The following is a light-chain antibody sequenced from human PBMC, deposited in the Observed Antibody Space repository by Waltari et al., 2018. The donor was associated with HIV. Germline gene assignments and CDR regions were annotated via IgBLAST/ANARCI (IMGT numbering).Light chain of an antibody. CDR3: QQYYTWPYT. V-gene: IGKV3-15*01. J-gene: IGKJ2*01. CDR1: RDLTTN. Sequence: VMPQSPSTMSVSTGETATLTCRASRDLTTNLAWFQQRPGQSPRLLIYDASTRVTGIPGRFSGSGSGTQFTLTIANFQSEDFAVYYCQQYYTWPYTFGRGAKVEI. CDR2: DAS.